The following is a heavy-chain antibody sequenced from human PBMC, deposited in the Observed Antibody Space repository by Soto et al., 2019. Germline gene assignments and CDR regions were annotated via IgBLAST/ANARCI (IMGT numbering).Heavy chain of an antibody. J-gene: IGHJ6*02. D-gene: IGHD3-3*01. CDR2: ISASGGRA. CDR1: GFTFNNYA. CDR3: AKDLTCQGRFDPYYYYYGLDV. Sequence: PGGSLRLSCAASGFTFNNYAMSWVRQAPGKGLEWVSSISASGGRAYYADSVKGRFTISRDNSKNTLYLQMNSLRAEDTAVYYCAKDLTCQGRFDPYYYYYGLDVWGQGTTVTVSS. V-gene: IGHV3-23*01.